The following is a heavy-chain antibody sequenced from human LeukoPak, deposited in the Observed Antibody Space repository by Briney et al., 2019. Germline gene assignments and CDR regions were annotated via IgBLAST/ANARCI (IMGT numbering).Heavy chain of an antibody. Sequence: GGSLRLSCAASGFTFSSYGMNWVRQAPGKGLEWVASIDTTSYTYHADSVKRRFTISRDNAKMSLFLQMNSLRPEDTAVYFCATEGRGVHFDSWGQGTLVTVSS. D-gene: IGHD3-10*01. J-gene: IGHJ4*02. CDR3: ATEGRGVHFDS. CDR2: IDTTSYT. V-gene: IGHV3-21*01. CDR1: GFTFSSYG.